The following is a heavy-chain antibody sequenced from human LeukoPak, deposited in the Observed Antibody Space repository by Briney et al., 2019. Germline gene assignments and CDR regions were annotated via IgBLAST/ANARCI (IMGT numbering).Heavy chain of an antibody. D-gene: IGHD6-13*01. CDR3: ARDLGIAAAGEVPDY. V-gene: IGHV1-18*04. J-gene: IGHJ4*02. Sequence: ASVKVSCKASGYTFTSYYMHWVRQAPGQGLEWMGWISAYNGNTNYAQKLQGRVTMTTDTSTSTAYMELRSLRSDDTAVYYCARDLGIAAAGEVPDYWGQGTLVTVSS. CDR1: GYTFTSYY. CDR2: ISAYNGNT.